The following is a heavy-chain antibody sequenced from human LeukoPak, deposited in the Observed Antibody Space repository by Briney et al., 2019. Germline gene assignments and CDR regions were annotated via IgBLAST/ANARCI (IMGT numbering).Heavy chain of an antibody. Sequence: SETLSLTCAVYAGSFSGYYWSWIRQPPGKGLEWIGEINHSGSTNYNPSLKSRVTISVDTSKNQFSLKLSSVTAADTAVYYCARLALRNQLLYFHYYGMDVWGQGTTVTVSS. CDR1: AGSFSGYY. CDR3: ARLALRNQLLYFHYYGMDV. J-gene: IGHJ6*02. V-gene: IGHV4-34*01. CDR2: INHSGST. D-gene: IGHD2-2*02.